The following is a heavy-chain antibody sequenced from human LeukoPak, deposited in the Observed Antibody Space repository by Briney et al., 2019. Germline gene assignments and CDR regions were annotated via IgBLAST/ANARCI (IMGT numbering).Heavy chain of an antibody. V-gene: IGHV3-11*04. CDR1: GFTFSDYY. CDR2: ISSSGSTI. D-gene: IGHD2/OR15-2a*01. Sequence: SGGSLRLSCAASGFTFSDYYMSWIRQAPGKGLEWVSYISSSGSTIYYADSVKGRFTISRDNAKNSLYLQMNSLRAEDTAVYYCARVAVIYYYYMEVWGKGTTVTVSS. CDR3: ARVAVIYYYYMEV. J-gene: IGHJ6*03.